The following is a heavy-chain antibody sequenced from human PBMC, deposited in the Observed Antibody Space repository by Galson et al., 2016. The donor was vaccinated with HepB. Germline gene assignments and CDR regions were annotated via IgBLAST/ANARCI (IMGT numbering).Heavy chain of an antibody. D-gene: IGHD3-16*02. CDR3: ARDLSYGSNWFDP. J-gene: IGHJ5*02. V-gene: IGHV3-23*01. Sequence: SLRLSCAASGFTFSSYAMVWVRQAPGKGLEWISAISGSDGRTYYADSVKGRFTISRDDSKNTVYLQMSSLRAEDTAIYFCARDLSYGSNWFDPRGQGTLVTVSS. CDR2: ISGSDGRT. CDR1: GFTFSSYA.